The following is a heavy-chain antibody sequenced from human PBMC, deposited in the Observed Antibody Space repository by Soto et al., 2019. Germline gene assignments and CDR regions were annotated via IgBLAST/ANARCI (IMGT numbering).Heavy chain of an antibody. CDR3: AKDSPNYYDSSGYSNY. J-gene: IGHJ4*02. Sequence: GGSLRLSCAASGFAFPTYAMTWVRQIPGKGLEWVSAISGSGGSTYYADSVKGRFTISRDNSKNTLYLQMNSLRAEDTAVYYCAKDSPNYYDSSGYSNYWGQGTLVTVSS. V-gene: IGHV3-23*01. CDR2: ISGSGGST. D-gene: IGHD3-22*01. CDR1: GFAFPTYA.